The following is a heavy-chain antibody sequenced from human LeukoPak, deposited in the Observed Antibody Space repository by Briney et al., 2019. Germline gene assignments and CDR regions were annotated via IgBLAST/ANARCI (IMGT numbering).Heavy chain of an antibody. CDR2: ISYDGSNK. D-gene: IGHD4-17*01. CDR1: GFTFSSYA. CDR3: ARDTVTTGY. V-gene: IGHV3-30*04. Sequence: PGRSLRLSCAASGFTFSSYAMHWVRQAPGKGLEWVAVISYDGSNKYYADSVKGRFTISRDNSKNTLYLQMNSLRAEDTAVYYCARDTVTTGYWGQGTLVTVSS. J-gene: IGHJ4*02.